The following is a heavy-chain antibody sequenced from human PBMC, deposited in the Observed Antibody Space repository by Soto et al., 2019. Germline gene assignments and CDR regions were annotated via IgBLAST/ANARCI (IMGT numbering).Heavy chain of an antibody. CDR1: GGSISSGGYS. J-gene: IGHJ4*02. V-gene: IGHV4-30-2*01. CDR3: ARGAFIVSPCTGFDY. Sequence: SETLSLTCAVSGGSISSGGYSWSWIRQPPGKGLEWIGYIYHSGSTYYNPSLKSRVTISVDRSKNQFSLKLSSVTPEDTAVYYCARGAFIVSPCTGFDYWGQGTPVTVSS. CDR2: IYHSGST. D-gene: IGHD3-16*02.